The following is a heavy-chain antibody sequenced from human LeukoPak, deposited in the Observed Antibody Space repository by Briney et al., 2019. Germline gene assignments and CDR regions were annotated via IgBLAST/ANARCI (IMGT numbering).Heavy chain of an antibody. Sequence: PGGSLRLSCAASGFIFSRDSMNWVRQAPGKGLEWVAYINGGGSPIYYADSVRGRFTISRDNSKNTLYLQMNSLRAEDTAVYYCARDSGDSKAFTTHYYFDYWGQGTLVTVSS. J-gene: IGHJ4*02. CDR3: ARDSGDSKAFTTHYYFDY. D-gene: IGHD2/OR15-2a*01. V-gene: IGHV3-48*01. CDR1: GFIFSRDS. CDR2: INGGGSPI.